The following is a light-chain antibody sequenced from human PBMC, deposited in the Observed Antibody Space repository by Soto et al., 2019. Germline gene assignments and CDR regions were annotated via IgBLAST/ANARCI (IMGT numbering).Light chain of an antibody. CDR1: SSDVGGYNY. V-gene: IGLV2-14*01. J-gene: IGLJ3*02. CDR3: SSYTRSNTWV. Sequence: QSALTQPASVSGSPGQSITISCTGTSSDVGGYNYVSWYQQEPGKAPKLMIYEVTNRPSGVSNRFSGSKSGNTASLTISGLPPEDEADYYCSSYTRSNTWVFGGGTKLTVL. CDR2: EVT.